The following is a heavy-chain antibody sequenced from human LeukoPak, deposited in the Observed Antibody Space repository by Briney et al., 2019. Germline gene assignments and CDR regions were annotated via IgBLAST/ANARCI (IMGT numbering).Heavy chain of an antibody. Sequence: SETLSLTCVVSGGSVSGYYWGWIRQPPGRGLEWIGYVYYSGSTNYNPSFKSRITISVDTSRNQFSLQLSSVTAADTAVYYCARAAYDTNGFTANHDYWGQGTLVTVSS. J-gene: IGHJ4*02. D-gene: IGHD3-22*01. CDR3: ARAAYDTNGFTANHDY. V-gene: IGHV4-59*02. CDR2: VYYSGST. CDR1: GGSVSGYY.